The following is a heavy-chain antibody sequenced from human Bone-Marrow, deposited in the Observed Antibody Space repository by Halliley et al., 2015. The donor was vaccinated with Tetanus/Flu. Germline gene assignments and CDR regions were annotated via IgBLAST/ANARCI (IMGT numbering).Heavy chain of an antibody. CDR2: IKEDGSEK. D-gene: IGHD5-12*01. CDR3: VRDPGYSAFDI. Sequence: EFVGNIKEDGSEKYYSDSVRGRFFIPRDNAKKSLSLQMNSLRAEDTAIYYCVRDPGYSAFDIWGQGTTVTVSS. J-gene: IGHJ3*02. V-gene: IGHV3-7*04.